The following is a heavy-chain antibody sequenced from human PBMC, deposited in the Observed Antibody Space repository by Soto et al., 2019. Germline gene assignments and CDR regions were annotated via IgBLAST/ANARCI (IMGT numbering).Heavy chain of an antibody. J-gene: IGHJ5*02. CDR3: ARDLTISSTDGPLDP. V-gene: IGHV4-59*01. D-gene: IGHD1-1*01. CDR2: IHYTGST. CDR1: GGSMSRYY. Sequence: SETLSLTCTVSGGSMSRYYWTWIRQPPGKGLEWIGNIHYTGSTNYNPSLKSRVTILLGTSTSQFSLEVSSVTAADTAVYYCARDLTISSTDGPLDPWGHGTLVTVSS.